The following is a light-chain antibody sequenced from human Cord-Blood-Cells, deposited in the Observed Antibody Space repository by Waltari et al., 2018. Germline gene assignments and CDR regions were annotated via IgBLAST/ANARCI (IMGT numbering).Light chain of an antibody. V-gene: IGKV3-11*01. CDR2: EAS. CDR1: QSVSSY. Sequence: EIVLTQSPATLSLYPGERATLSCRASQSVSSYLAWYQQKPGQAPRILIYEASNRATGIPARFSGSGSGTDFTLTISSLEPEDFAVYYCQQRSNWPLTFGGGTKVEIK. CDR3: QQRSNWPLT. J-gene: IGKJ4*01.